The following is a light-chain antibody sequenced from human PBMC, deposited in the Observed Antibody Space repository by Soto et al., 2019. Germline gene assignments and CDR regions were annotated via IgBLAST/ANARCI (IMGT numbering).Light chain of an antibody. CDR3: QHYNNWLGT. J-gene: IGKJ4*01. CDR1: QSVISS. V-gene: IGKV3-15*01. CDR2: GAS. Sequence: EIVVTQSPALLSVSPGERVTLSCRASQSVISSIAWYQQKLGQAPRLLIYGASTRATVIPARFSGSGSGTEFLLTISSLQSEDLAMYYCQHYNNWLGTFGGGTKVEIK.